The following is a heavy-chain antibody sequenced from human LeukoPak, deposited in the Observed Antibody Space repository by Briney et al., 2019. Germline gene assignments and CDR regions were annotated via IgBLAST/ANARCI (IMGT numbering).Heavy chain of an antibody. CDR2: ISAYNGNA. J-gene: IGHJ4*02. D-gene: IGHD1-26*01. V-gene: IGHV1-18*01. Sequence: ASAKVSCKASGYTFTSYGISWVRQAPGQGLEWMGWISAYNGNANYAQKLQGRVTMTTDTSTSTAYMELRSLRSDDTAVYYCARDGSGSYYEASDYFDYWGQGTLVTVSS. CDR1: GYTFTSYG. CDR3: ARDGSGSYYEASDYFDY.